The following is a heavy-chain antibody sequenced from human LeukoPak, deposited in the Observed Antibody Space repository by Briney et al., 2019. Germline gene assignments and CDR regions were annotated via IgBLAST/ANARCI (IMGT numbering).Heavy chain of an antibody. Sequence: PSETLSLTCTVSGGSIGSYYWTWLRQPPGKGLEWIGYIYYSGSTNYNPSLKSRVTISVDTSKNQISLKLSSVTAADTAVYYCVRLPTTYYYGSGSYSGLDPWGPGALVTASS. D-gene: IGHD3-10*01. J-gene: IGHJ5*02. CDR2: IYYSGST. CDR3: VRLPTTYYYGSGSYSGLDP. CDR1: GGSIGSYY. V-gene: IGHV4-59*01.